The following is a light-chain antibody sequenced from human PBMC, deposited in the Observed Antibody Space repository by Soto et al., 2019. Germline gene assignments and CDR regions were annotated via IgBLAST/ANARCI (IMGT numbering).Light chain of an antibody. CDR1: QSISSY. CDR3: QQGYNTPPYT. J-gene: IGKJ2*01. CDR2: AAS. V-gene: IGKV1-39*01. Sequence: DIPMTQSPSSLSASVGDRVTITCRASQSISSYLNWYQQKPGKAPKLLIYAASSLQSGVTSRFSGSGSGTDSTLTISSLQPEDFATYYCQQGYNTPPYTFGQGTKLEIK.